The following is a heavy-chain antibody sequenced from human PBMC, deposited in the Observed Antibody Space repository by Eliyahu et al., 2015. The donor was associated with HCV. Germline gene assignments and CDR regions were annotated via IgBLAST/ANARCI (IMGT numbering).Heavy chain of an antibody. Sequence: WMWWVRQAPGKGLEWVGRIKTKAEGETTDYAAPVKGRFTISRDDSKDTLYLLMNSLKTEDTAVYYCVRSFGIVNYFDYWGQGTLVTVSS. CDR2: IKTKAEGETT. J-gene: IGHJ4*02. V-gene: IGHV3-15*01. CDR1: W. CDR3: VRSFGIVNYFDY. D-gene: IGHD3-3*01.